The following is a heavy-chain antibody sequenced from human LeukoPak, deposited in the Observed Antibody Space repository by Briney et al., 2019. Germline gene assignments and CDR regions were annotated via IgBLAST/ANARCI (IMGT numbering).Heavy chain of an antibody. Sequence: SETLSLTCAVYGGSFSGYYWSWICQPPGKGLEWIGEINHSGSTNYNPSLKSRVTISVDTSKNQFSLTLSSVTAADTAVYYCARGYSYGFGSNWGQGTLVTVSS. V-gene: IGHV4-34*01. J-gene: IGHJ4*02. D-gene: IGHD5-18*01. CDR2: INHSGST. CDR3: ARGYSYGFGSN. CDR1: GGSFSGYY.